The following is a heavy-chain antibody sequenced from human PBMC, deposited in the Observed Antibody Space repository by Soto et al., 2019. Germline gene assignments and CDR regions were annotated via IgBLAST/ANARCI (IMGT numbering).Heavy chain of an antibody. V-gene: IGHV3-33*01. CDR2: IWYDGNTK. CDR3: ARPLVAPVAGPYYYGMDV. D-gene: IGHD6-19*01. J-gene: IGHJ6*02. CDR1: GFTFNTYG. Sequence: QLVESGGGVVQPGRSLRLSCAASGFTFNTYGFNWVRQAPGKGLEWVAVIWYDGNTKYYADSVKGRFTISRDNLKNTLYLQMNSRTAEDTAVYYCARPLVAPVAGPYYYGMDVWGQGTTVTVSS.